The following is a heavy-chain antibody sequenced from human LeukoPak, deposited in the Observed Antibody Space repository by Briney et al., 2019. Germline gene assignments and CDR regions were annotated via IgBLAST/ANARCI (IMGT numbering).Heavy chain of an antibody. CDR3: ARDLMSPDFWSGYLSPGY. Sequence: GASVKVSCKASGYTFTGYYIHWVRQAPGQGLEWMGWINPNSGGTNYALKFQGRVTMTRDTSISTAYMELSRLRSDDTAVYYCARDLMSPDFWSGYLSPGYWGQGTLVTVSS. J-gene: IGHJ4*02. V-gene: IGHV1-2*02. D-gene: IGHD3-3*01. CDR2: INPNSGGT. CDR1: GYTFTGYY.